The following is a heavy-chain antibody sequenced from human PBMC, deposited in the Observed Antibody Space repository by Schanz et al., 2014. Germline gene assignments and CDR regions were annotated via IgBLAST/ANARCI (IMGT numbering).Heavy chain of an antibody. CDR1: GFTFSDHC. V-gene: IGHV3-7*03. D-gene: IGHD7-27*01. J-gene: IGHJ3*02. Sequence: EVQLVESGGCLVQPGGSLRLSCAASGFTFSDHCMSWVRQAPGKGLEWVASVNTDGGGKFYVDSVKGRFTMSRDNAKNSLYLEMTSLRGEDTAVYYCARENLNWEAFDIWGQGTVVTVSS. CDR2: VNTDGGGK. CDR3: ARENLNWEAFDI.